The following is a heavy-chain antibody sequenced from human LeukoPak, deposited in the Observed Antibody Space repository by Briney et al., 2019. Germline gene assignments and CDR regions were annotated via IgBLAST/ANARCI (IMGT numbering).Heavy chain of an antibody. Sequence: SETLSLTCTVSGGSISSYYWSWIRQPAGKGLEWIGRIYTSGSTNYNPSLKSRVTMSVDTSKNQFSLKLSSVTAADTAVYYCARGLYCSGTSCPHPFFDYRGQGTLVTVSS. CDR3: ARGLYCSGTSCPHPFFDY. J-gene: IGHJ4*02. CDR1: GGSISSYY. CDR2: IYTSGST. V-gene: IGHV4-4*07. D-gene: IGHD2-2*01.